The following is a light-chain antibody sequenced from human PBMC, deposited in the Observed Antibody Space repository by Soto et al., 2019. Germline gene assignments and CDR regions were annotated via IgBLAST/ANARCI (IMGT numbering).Light chain of an antibody. V-gene: IGKV3-15*01. Sequence: ETVMTQSPATLSVSPGERAILSCRASQSVSSKLAWYQQKPGQAPMLLIYGASTRATGIPARFSGSGSGTEFTLTISSLQSEDFAVYYCHQYNDWPPFTFGPGTKVDIK. J-gene: IGKJ3*01. CDR2: GAS. CDR1: QSVSSK. CDR3: HQYNDWPPFT.